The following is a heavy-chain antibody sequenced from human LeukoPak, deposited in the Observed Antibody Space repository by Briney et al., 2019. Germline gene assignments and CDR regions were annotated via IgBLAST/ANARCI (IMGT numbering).Heavy chain of an antibody. CDR1: GFTVSSNY. V-gene: IGHV3-11*04. Sequence: SGGSLRLSCAASGFTVSSNYMSWIRQAPGKGLEWVSYISSSGSTIYYADSVKGRFTISRDNAKNSLYLQMNSLRAEDTAVYYCARAALGGWGSLDYWGQGTLVTVSS. CDR2: ISSSGSTI. J-gene: IGHJ4*02. D-gene: IGHD6-19*01. CDR3: ARAALGGWGSLDY.